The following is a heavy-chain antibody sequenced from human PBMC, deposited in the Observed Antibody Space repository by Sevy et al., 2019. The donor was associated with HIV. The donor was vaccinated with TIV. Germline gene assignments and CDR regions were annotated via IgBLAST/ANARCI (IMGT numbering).Heavy chain of an antibody. CDR2: IRSKAYGETR. J-gene: IGHJ6*02. CDR3: TRAMYYHDSGSYYGMDV. CDR1: GFNVGDYV. D-gene: IGHD3-10*01. Sequence: GGSLGLSCRASGFNVGDYVMNWFRQAPGKGLDWVGFIRSKAYGETREYAASVKGRVTISREDSKGIAYLQMHRLKTEDTGRYYCTRAMYYHDSGSYYGMDVWGQGTTVTVSS. V-gene: IGHV3-49*03.